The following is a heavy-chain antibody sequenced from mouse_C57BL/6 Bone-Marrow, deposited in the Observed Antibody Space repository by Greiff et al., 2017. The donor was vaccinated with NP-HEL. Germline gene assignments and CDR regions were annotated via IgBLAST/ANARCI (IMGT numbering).Heavy chain of an antibody. CDR1: GFSFNTYA. D-gene: IGHD1-1*01. CDR2: IRSKSNNYAT. CDR3: VRHYDGSSLYWYFDV. V-gene: IGHV10-1*01. J-gene: IGHJ1*03. Sequence: EVHLVESGGGLVQPKGSLKLSCAASGFSFNTYAMNWVRQAPGKGLEWVARIRSKSNNYATYYADSVKDRFTISRDDSESMLYLQMNNLKTEDTAMYYGVRHYDGSSLYWYFDVWGTGTTVTVSS.